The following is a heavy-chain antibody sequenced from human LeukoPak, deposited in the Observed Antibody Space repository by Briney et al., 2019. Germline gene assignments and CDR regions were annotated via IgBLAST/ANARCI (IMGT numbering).Heavy chain of an antibody. J-gene: IGHJ4*02. CDR2: IYNIGST. CDR1: GGSVSGYF. V-gene: IGHV4-4*07. CDR3: ARHGFIAAAGTLGY. Sequence: SETLSLTCTVSGGSVSGYFWSWIRQPAGRRLEWIGRIYNIGSTNYNPSLKSRVTISVDTSKNQFSLKLSSVTAADTAVYYCARHGFIAAAGTLGYWGQGTLVTVSS. D-gene: IGHD6-13*01.